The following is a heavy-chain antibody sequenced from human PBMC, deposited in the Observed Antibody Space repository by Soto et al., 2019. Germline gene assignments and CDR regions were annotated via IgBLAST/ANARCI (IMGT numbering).Heavy chain of an antibody. Sequence: ASVKVSCKASGGTFSSYAISWVRQAPGQGLEWMGGIIPIFGTANYAQKFQGRVTITADESTSTAYMELSSLRSEDTAVYYCARAGNLGYCSGGSCYPIDYWGQGTLVTVSS. CDR3: ARAGNLGYCSGGSCYPIDY. D-gene: IGHD2-15*01. J-gene: IGHJ4*02. CDR1: GGTFSSYA. CDR2: IIPIFGTA. V-gene: IGHV1-69*13.